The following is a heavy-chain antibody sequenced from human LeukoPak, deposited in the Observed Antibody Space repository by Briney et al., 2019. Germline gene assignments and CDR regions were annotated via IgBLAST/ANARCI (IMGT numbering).Heavy chain of an antibody. CDR2: INHSGST. J-gene: IGHJ4*02. V-gene: IGHV4-34*01. CDR1: GGSFSGYY. CDR3: ARDPPSRWFGELSHNSYFDY. Sequence: PSETLSLTCAVYGGSFSGYYWSWIRQPPGKGLEWIGEINHSGSTNYNPSLKSRVTISVDTSKNQFSLKLSSVTAADTAVYYCARDPPSRWFGELSHNSYFDYWAREPWSPSPQ. D-gene: IGHD3-10*01.